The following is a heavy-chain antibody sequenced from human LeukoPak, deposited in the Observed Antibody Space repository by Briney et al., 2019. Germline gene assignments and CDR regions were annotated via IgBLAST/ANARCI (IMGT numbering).Heavy chain of an antibody. D-gene: IGHD2-2*01. CDR1: GFTVSSNY. CDR2: IYSGGST. CDR3: ARGDCSSSSCSGFYGMDV. Sequence: GGSLRLSCAASGFTVSSNYMSWVRQAPGKGLEWVSVIYSGGSTYYADSVKGRFTVSRDNSKNTLYMELNSLRAEDTAVYYCARGDCSSSSCSGFYGMDVWGQGTTVTVSS. V-gene: IGHV3-53*01. J-gene: IGHJ6*02.